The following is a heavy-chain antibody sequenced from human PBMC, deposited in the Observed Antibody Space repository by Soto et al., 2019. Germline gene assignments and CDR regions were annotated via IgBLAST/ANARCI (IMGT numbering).Heavy chain of an antibody. J-gene: IGHJ4*02. V-gene: IGHV3-11*01. CDR2: IGKTGTTI. D-gene: IGHD3-9*01. Sequence: QVQLVQSGGGLVRPGGSLTLSCATSGFTFTDFYMSWVRQAQGKGLEWISYIGKTGTTIYYTDSVKGRFTISRDNARNSLFLQLNNLSAEDTAVYYCARWATYGSEYFFDFWGQGTLVTVSS. CDR3: ARWATYGSEYFFDF. CDR1: GFTFTDFY.